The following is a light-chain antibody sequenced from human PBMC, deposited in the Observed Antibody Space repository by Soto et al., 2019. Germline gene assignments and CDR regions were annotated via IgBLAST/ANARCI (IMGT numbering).Light chain of an antibody. J-gene: IGKJ4*01. V-gene: IGKV3-20*01. CDR3: NQYHSSFT. CDR1: QSVSSSS. Sequence: EIVLTQSPGTLSLSPGEGATLSCRASQSVSSSSLTWYQQTRGQAPGLLIYGASTSATAMPDRFRGSGSGTDFTLTISILEPEDFAVYYCNQYHSSFTFGGGTKVEIK. CDR2: GAS.